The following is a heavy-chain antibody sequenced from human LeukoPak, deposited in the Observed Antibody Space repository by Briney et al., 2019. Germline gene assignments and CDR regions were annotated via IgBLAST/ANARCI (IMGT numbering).Heavy chain of an antibody. CDR1: GFTFSNYW. CDR3: ARDPYSSSWSYGMDV. CDR2: IKQDGSET. J-gene: IGHJ6*02. V-gene: IGHV3-7*05. D-gene: IGHD6-13*01. Sequence: GGSLRLSCTATGFTFSNYWMSWVRQTPEKGLEWVANIKQDGSETVYVDSVKGRFTISGDNAQSSLYLQMNSLRAEGTAVYYCARDPYSSSWSYGMDVWGQGTAVTVSS.